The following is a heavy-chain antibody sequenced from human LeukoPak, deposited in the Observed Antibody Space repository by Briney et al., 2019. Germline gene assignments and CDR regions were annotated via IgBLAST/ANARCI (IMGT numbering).Heavy chain of an antibody. CDR3: AKDIRIQLWLRGGLDY. V-gene: IGHV3-30*02. CDR1: GFTFSSYD. D-gene: IGHD5-18*01. CDR2: IRYDGSNK. Sequence: GGSLRLSCAASGFTFSSYDMTWVRQAPGKGLEWVALIRYDGSNKYYADSVKGRFTISRDNSKNTLYLQMNSLRAEDTAVYYCAKDIRIQLWLRGGLDYWGQGTLVTVSS. J-gene: IGHJ4*02.